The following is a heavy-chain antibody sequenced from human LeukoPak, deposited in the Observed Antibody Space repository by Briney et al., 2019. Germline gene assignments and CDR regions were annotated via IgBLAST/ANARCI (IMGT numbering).Heavy chain of an antibody. CDR1: GFTFSNYW. Sequence: GGSLRLSCAASGFTFSNYWMSWVRQAPGKGLEWVANIKQDGSEKYYVDSVKGRFTISRDNAKNSLYLQMNSLRAEDTAVYYCAREDYYDSSGYYYYYGMDAWGQGTTVTVSS. J-gene: IGHJ6*02. D-gene: IGHD3-22*01. CDR2: IKQDGSEK. CDR3: AREDYYDSSGYYYYYGMDA. V-gene: IGHV3-7*01.